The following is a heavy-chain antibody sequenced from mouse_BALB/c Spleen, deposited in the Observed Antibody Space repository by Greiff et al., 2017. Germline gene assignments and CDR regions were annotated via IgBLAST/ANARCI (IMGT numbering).Heavy chain of an antibody. CDR2: IDPANGNT. D-gene: IGHD1-1*01. J-gene: IGHJ2*01. Sequence: VQLKQSGAELVKPGASVKLSCTASGFNIKDTYMHWVKQRPEQGLEWIGRIDPANGNTKYDPKFQGKATITADTSSNTAYLQLSSLTSEDTAVYYCAPHYYGSRYYFDYWGQGTTLTVSS. V-gene: IGHV14-3*02. CDR1: GFNIKDTY. CDR3: APHYYGSRYYFDY.